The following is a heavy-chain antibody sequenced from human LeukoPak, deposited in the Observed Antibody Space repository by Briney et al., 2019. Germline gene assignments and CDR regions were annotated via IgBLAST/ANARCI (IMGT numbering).Heavy chain of an antibody. D-gene: IGHD6-6*01. J-gene: IGHJ4*02. CDR2: ISSSSSTI. CDR1: GFTFSSYS. V-gene: IGHV3-48*04. Sequence: PGGSLRLSCAASGFTFSSYSMNWVRQAPGKGLEWVSYISSSSSTIYYADSVKGRFTISRDNAKNSLYLQMNSLRAEDTAVYYCARDRDRSSSRVFDYWGQGTLVTVSS. CDR3: ARDRDRSSSRVFDY.